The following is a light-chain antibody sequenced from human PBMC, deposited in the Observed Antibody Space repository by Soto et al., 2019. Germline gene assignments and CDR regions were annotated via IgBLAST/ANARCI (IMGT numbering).Light chain of an antibody. V-gene: IGKV3D-15*01. Sequence: EIVMTQSPATLSVSPGERATLSCRAIQSVSNNYLAWYQQKPGQAPRLLIYGASNRATGIPARFSGSGSGTEFTLTISSLQSEDFAVYYCQQYNNWPPLTFGGGTKVDIK. CDR3: QQYNNWPPLT. CDR1: QSVSNN. J-gene: IGKJ4*01. CDR2: GAS.